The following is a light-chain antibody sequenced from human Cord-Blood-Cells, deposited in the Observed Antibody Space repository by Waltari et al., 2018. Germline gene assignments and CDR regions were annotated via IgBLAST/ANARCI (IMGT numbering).Light chain of an antibody. J-gene: IGLJ1*01. CDR2: EGS. V-gene: IGLV2-23*01. Sequence: QSALPQPASVSGSPGQSITISCTGTSSDVGGYNLASGYHQHPGKAPKLMIYEGSKPPSGVSNRFSGSKSGNTASLTISGLQAEDEADYYCCSYAGSSTFYVFGTGTKVTVL. CDR3: CSYAGSSTFYV. CDR1: SSDVGGYNL.